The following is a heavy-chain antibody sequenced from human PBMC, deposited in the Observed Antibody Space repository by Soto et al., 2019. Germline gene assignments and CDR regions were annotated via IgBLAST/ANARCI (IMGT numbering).Heavy chain of an antibody. J-gene: IGHJ4*02. CDR2: IWYDGIKK. CDR3: ARDRNIVVVPAAIADY. CDR1: GFTFSSYG. D-gene: IGHD2-2*01. Sequence: QVQLVESGGGVVQPGRSLRLSCAASGFTFSSYGMHWVRQAPGKGLEWVAVIWYDGIKKHYADSVKGRFTISRDNSNNTLYLEMNSLRVEDTAVYYCARDRNIVVVPAAIADYWGQGTLVTVSS. V-gene: IGHV3-33*01.